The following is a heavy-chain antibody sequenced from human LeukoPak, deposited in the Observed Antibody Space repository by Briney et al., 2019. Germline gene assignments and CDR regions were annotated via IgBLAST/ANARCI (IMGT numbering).Heavy chain of an antibody. CDR2: ISGSGGST. Sequence: GGSLRLSCAAYGFTFSIYAMSWVRQAPGKGLEWVSAISGSGGSTYYADSVKGRFTISRDNSKNTLYLQMNSLRAEDTAVYYCAYSSSSYYYYYGMDVWGQGTTVTVSS. V-gene: IGHV3-23*01. CDR3: AYSSSSYYYYYGMDV. J-gene: IGHJ6*02. D-gene: IGHD6-6*01. CDR1: GFTFSIYA.